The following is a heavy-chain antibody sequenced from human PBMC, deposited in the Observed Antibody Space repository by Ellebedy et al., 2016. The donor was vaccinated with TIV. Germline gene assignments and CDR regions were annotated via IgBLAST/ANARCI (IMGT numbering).Heavy chain of an antibody. CDR2: VYNSGTV. V-gene: IGHV4-4*08. CDR3: ARSMVRENWFDP. D-gene: IGHD3-10*01. Sequence: MPGGSLRLSCTVSGGSITSYYWSWIRQPPGKGLEWIGYVYNSGTVNYNPSLKSRVTISVDTSQNQFSLKVSSVTAADTAVYYCARSMVRENWFDPWGQGTLVTVSS. J-gene: IGHJ5*02. CDR1: GGSITSYY.